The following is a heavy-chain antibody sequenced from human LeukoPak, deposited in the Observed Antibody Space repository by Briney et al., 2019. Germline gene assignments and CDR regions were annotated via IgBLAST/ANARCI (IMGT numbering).Heavy chain of an antibody. CDR3: SRNAHSPSYEF. J-gene: IGHJ4*02. D-gene: IGHD3-3*01. CDR1: GGSVSISNYY. V-gene: IGHV4-39*01. Sequence: PSETLSLTCTVSGGSVSISNYYWGWVRQPPGKGLEWVGSIYYSGNTYYNPSLKSRVTISVDTSQNQFSLKLFSLTAADTAVYYCSRNAHSPSYEFWGQGILVTVSS. CDR2: IYYSGNT.